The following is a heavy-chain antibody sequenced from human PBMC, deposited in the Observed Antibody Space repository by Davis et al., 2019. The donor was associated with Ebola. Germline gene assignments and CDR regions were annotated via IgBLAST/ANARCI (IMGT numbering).Heavy chain of an antibody. Sequence: ASVKVSCKASGYTFTSYDINWVRQATGQGLEWMGWMNPNSGNTGYAQKFQGRVTMTRDTSISTAYMELSRLRSDDTAVYYCARATIAAAGGKLGYWGQGTLVTVSS. V-gene: IGHV1-8*01. CDR1: GYTFTSYD. D-gene: IGHD6-13*01. CDR2: MNPNSGNT. CDR3: ARATIAAAGGKLGY. J-gene: IGHJ4*02.